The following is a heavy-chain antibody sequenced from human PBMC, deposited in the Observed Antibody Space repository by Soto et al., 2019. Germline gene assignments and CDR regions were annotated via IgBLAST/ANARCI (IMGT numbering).Heavy chain of an antibody. J-gene: IGHJ6*02. CDR1: GYSFTDYH. D-gene: IGHD2-8*01. V-gene: IGHV1-2*04. Sequence: ASVKVSCKASGYSFTDYHIHWVRQAPGQGLEWLGRINPKSGGTSTAQKFQGWVAMTTDTSISTASMELTRLTSDDTAIYYCARGDSTDCSNGVCSFFYNHDMDVWGQGTTVTVS. CDR3: ARGDSTDCSNGVCSFFYNHDMDV. CDR2: INPKSGGT.